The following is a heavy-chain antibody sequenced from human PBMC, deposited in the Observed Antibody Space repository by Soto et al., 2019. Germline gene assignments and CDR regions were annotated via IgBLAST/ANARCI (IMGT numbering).Heavy chain of an antibody. D-gene: IGHD2-2*01. CDR1: GFSLSTTAEG. V-gene: IGHV2-5*02. CDR3: AHGSCSSADCYPNPYLDY. CDR2: IYWDDDE. J-gene: IGHJ4*02. Sequence: QITLKESGPTLVKPTQPLTLTCTFSGFSLSTTAEGVGWIRQPPGKALEWLALIYWDDDERYSPSLKSRLTITKDTSKNQVVLTMTNVDPVDTATYYCAHGSCSSADCYPNPYLDYWGQGILVTVSP.